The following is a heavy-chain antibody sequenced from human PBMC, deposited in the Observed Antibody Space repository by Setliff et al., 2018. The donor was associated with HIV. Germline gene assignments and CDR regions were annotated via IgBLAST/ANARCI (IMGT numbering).Heavy chain of an antibody. J-gene: IGHJ5*02. V-gene: IGHV4-39*02. D-gene: IGHD3-10*01. Sequence: SETLSLTCSVSGGSISSSSYYWGWIRQPPGKGLEWIGYISHSGITYYNPSLKSRVTISVDTSKNHFSLRLSSVTAADTAVYYCARLNGSGSPWGQGTLVTVSS. CDR2: ISHSGIT. CDR1: GGSISSSSYY. CDR3: ARLNGSGSP.